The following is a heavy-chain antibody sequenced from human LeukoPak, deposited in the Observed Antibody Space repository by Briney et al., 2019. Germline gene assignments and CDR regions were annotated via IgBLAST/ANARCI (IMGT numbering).Heavy chain of an antibody. V-gene: IGHV3-48*01. CDR3: ARDKGYYGSGSYPEGYLDY. CDR2: ISSSSSTI. D-gene: IGHD3-10*01. CDR1: GFTFSSYS. Sequence: GSLRLSCAASGFTFSSYSMNWVRQAPGKGLEWVSYISSSSSTIYYADSVKGRFTISRDNAKNSLYLQMNSLRAEDTAVYYCARDKGYYGSGSYPEGYLDYWGQGTLVTVSS. J-gene: IGHJ4*02.